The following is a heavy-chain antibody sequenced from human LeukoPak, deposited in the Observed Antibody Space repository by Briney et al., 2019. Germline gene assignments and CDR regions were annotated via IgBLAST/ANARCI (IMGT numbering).Heavy chain of an antibody. D-gene: IGHD5-18*01. CDR3: ARVLGYSRRNPFGS. CDR1: GFTVNSNY. V-gene: IGHV3-53*01. Sequence: GGSLRLSCAASGFTVNSNYMSWVRQAPGKGLEWVSVIYIDGSTDYADSVKGRFTISRDDSKNTVYLQMNSLRASDTATYYCARVLGYSRRNPFGSWGQGTLVTVSS. CDR2: IYIDGST. J-gene: IGHJ5*01.